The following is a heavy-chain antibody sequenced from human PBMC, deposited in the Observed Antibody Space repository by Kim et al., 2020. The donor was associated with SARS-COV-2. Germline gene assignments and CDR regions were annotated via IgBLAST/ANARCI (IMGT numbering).Heavy chain of an antibody. Sequence: ASVKVSCKASGYTFTSYGISWVRQAPGQGLEWMGWISAYNGNTNYAQKLQGRVTMTTDTSTSTAYMELRSLRSDDTAVYYCATWGEGYCSSTSCLVDLPLDYWGQGTLVTVSS. D-gene: IGHD2-2*01. V-gene: IGHV1-18*04. CDR1: GYTFTSYG. J-gene: IGHJ4*02. CDR2: ISAYNGNT. CDR3: ATWGEGYCSSTSCLVDLPLDY.